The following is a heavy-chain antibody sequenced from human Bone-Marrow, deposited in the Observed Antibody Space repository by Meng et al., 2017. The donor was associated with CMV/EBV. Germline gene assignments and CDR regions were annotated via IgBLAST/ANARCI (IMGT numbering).Heavy chain of an antibody. V-gene: IGHV1-2*02. CDR2: INPNTGVT. CDR3: ARGGTNYYYYDVDV. J-gene: IGHJ6*01. CDR1: GYTLTGYY. Sequence: ASVKVSCTGYGYTLTGYYMHWVRQAPGQGLEWMGWINPNTGVTNYAQKFQGRVTMTRDTSISTAYMELSRLRSDDTAVYFCARGGTNYYYYDVDVWGQGPTVTVSS.